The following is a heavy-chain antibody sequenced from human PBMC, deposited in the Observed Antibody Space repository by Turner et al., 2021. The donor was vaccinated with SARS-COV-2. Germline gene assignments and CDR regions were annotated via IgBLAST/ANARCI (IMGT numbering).Heavy chain of an antibody. Sequence: QLQLQESGPGLVKPSETLSLTCTVSGASVNNSAYYWAWIRQPPEKGLEWIGNIDYSGTTYYNPSLKSRVTMSVDTSKNQFSLKLTSVTAADTAVYFCARDTRVVPLWVDSWGQGTLVTVSS. CDR3: ARDTRVVPLWVDS. J-gene: IGHJ4*02. CDR2: IDYSGTT. D-gene: IGHD2-2*01. V-gene: IGHV4-39*02. CDR1: GASVNNSAYY.